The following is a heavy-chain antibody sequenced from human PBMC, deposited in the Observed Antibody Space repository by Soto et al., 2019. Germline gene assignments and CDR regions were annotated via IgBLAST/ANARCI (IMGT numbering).Heavy chain of an antibody. Sequence: SVKVSCKASGGTFSSYAISWVRQAPGQGLEWMGGIIPIFGTANYAQKFQGRVTITADKSTSTAYMELSSLRSEDTAVYYCASVRGTTVVTPYVFGWFDPWGQGTLVTVSS. D-gene: IGHD4-17*01. CDR3: ASVRGTTVVTPYVFGWFDP. CDR1: GGTFSSYA. V-gene: IGHV1-69*06. CDR2: IIPIFGTA. J-gene: IGHJ5*02.